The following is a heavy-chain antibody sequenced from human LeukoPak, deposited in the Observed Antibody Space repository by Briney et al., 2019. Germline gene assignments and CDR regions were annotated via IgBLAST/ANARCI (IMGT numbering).Heavy chain of an antibody. CDR2: ISSSSSYI. D-gene: IGHD3-10*01. CDR1: GFTFRSCW. Sequence: NPGGSLRLSCAASGFTFRSCWMHWVRQAPGKGLEWVSSISSSSSYIYYADSVKGRFTISRDNAKNSLYLQMNSLRAEDTAVYYCARESPGFGDLPPFPSAWWFDPWGQGTLVTVSS. J-gene: IGHJ5*02. V-gene: IGHV3-21*01. CDR3: ARESPGFGDLPPFPSAWWFDP.